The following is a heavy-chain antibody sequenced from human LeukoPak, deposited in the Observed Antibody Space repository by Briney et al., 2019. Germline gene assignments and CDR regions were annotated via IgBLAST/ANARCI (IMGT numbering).Heavy chain of an antibody. CDR2: ISYDGSNK. J-gene: IGHJ4*02. CDR3: AKGWFGELLSTNFDY. V-gene: IGHV3-30*18. CDR1: GFTFSSYG. Sequence: PGGSLRLSCAASGFTFSSYGMHWVRQAPGKGLEWVAVISYDGSNKYYADSVKGRFTISRDNSKNTLYLQMNSPRAEDTAVYYCAKGWFGELLSTNFDYWGQGTLVTVSS. D-gene: IGHD3-10*01.